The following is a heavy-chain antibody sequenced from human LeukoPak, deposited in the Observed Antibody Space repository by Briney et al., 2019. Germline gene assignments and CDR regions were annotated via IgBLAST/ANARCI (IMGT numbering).Heavy chain of an antibody. CDR1: GGSVTTAHWY. J-gene: IGHJ4*02. Sequence: SETLSLTCTVSGGSVTTAHWYWRWIRQPAGKGLEWIGRVYISGDTKYNPSLKSRVTISVDTSKNQFSLKLTSVTAADTAVYYCARQGGYIAPLALWGQGTLVTVSA. CDR3: ARQGGYIAPLAL. CDR2: VYISGDT. V-gene: IGHV4-61*02. D-gene: IGHD6-13*01.